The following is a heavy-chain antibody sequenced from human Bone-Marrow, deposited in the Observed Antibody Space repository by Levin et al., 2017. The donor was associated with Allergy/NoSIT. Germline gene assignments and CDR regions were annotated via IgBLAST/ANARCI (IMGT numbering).Heavy chain of an antibody. CDR1: GFTLGNYW. Sequence: QTGGSLRLSCAASGFTLGNYWMTWVRQAPGKGLEWVASIRQDEGEKYYLDSVRGRFSISRDNAKNSLYLQMNNLRAEDTAVYYCARDPGGYDYWGQGTLVTASS. D-gene: IGHD4-23*01. CDR3: ARDPGGYDY. V-gene: IGHV3-7*01. J-gene: IGHJ4*02. CDR2: IRQDEGEK.